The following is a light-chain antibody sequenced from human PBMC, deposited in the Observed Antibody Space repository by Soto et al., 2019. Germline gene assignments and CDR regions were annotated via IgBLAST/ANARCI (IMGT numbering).Light chain of an antibody. V-gene: IGKV3-11*01. CDR1: QSVSNY. Sequence: EIVLTQSPATLALSPGERATLSCRASQSVSNYLAWYQQKPGQAPRLLIYDASNRATGIPARFSGSGSGTDFTLTNSSLDPEDFAVYYCQQRSNWPLTFGGGTKVEI. J-gene: IGKJ4*01. CDR3: QQRSNWPLT. CDR2: DAS.